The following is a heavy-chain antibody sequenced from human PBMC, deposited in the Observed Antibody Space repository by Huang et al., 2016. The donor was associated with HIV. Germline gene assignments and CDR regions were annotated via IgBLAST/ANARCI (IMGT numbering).Heavy chain of an antibody. CDR2: INHSGNT. D-gene: IGHD3-22*01. J-gene: IGHJ4*02. CDR1: GGSFSGYY. CDR3: ARRYNSRRDY. Sequence: QVQLEQWGAGLLKASETLSLTCAVYGGSFSGYYWNWLRQAPGKGLEWVGEINHSGNTNYNPSLKSRVNRSVDTSKSQFSLYLTSLSAADTGTYFCARRYNSRRDYWGRGTLVTVNS. V-gene: IGHV4-34*02.